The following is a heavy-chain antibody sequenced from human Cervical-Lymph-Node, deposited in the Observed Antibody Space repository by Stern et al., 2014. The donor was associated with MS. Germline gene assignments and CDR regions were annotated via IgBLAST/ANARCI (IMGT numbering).Heavy chain of an antibody. CDR1: GYTFTGYQ. J-gene: IGHJ4*02. Sequence: QLVQSGAELKKPGASVKVSCKTSGYTFTGYQMHWVRQAPGQGLEWMGRISPNDGDASYAQKFQGRVTMTRDTSINTAYMELSSLRSDDTAVYYCARVCNGDVCKNFDYWGQGTLVTVSS. CDR3: ARVCNGDVCKNFDY. D-gene: IGHD2-21*02. CDR2: ISPNDGDA. V-gene: IGHV1-2*02.